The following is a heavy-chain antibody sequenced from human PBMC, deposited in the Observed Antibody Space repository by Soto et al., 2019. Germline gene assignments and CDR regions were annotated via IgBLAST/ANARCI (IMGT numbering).Heavy chain of an antibody. Sequence: ASVKVSCKASGYTFSGFYMHWVRQAPGQGLEWMGWINPNSGGTKSAEKFQGRVTMTRDTSISTAYMELSTMTSDDTAVYYCARASTVAGGYSKSLPNDYCGQGTLVTVSS. CDR3: ARASTVAGGYSKSLPNDY. CDR2: INPNSGGT. D-gene: IGHD6-19*01. V-gene: IGHV1-2*02. J-gene: IGHJ4*02. CDR1: GYTFSGFY.